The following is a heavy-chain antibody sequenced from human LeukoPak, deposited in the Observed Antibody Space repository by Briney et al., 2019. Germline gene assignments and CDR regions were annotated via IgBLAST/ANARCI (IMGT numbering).Heavy chain of an antibody. Sequence: SQTLSLTCAISGDSVSSNSAAWNWIRQSPSRGLEWLGRTYYRSKWYNDYAVSGKSRITINPDTSKNQLSLQLNSVTPEDTAVYYCARSEDIAAVSYYFDYWGQGTLVTVSS. CDR1: GDSVSSNSAA. V-gene: IGHV6-1*01. D-gene: IGHD6-13*01. J-gene: IGHJ4*02. CDR3: ARSEDIAAVSYYFDY. CDR2: TYYRSKWYN.